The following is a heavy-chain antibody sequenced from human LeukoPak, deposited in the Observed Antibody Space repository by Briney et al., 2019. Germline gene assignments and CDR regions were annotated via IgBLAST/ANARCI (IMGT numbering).Heavy chain of an antibody. CDR2: IDEDGNEE. V-gene: IGHV3-7*01. Sequence: PGGSLRLSCEVSGFTFETYWMSWVRQAPGKGLVWVANIDEDGNEEHYVRSVKGRFTISRDNAKNLVYLQMNSLRVDDSAVYYCTRGETIDVWGKGTTVTVSS. CDR3: TRGETIDV. CDR1: GFTFETYW. D-gene: IGHD5-24*01. J-gene: IGHJ6*03.